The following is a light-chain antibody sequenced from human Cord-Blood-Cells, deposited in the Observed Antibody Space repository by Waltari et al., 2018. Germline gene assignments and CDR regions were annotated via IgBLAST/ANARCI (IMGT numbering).Light chain of an antibody. CDR1: SSNIGAGYA. CDR3: QSYDSSLSGSV. V-gene: IGLV1-40*01. Sequence: SVLNQPPSASGAPGQSATISGPGTSSNIGAGYAVHWYQQLPGTAPKLLIYGNSNRPSGVPDRFSGSKSGTSAALAITGLQAEDEADYYCQSYDSSLSGSVFGGGTKLTVL. CDR2: GNS. J-gene: IGLJ3*02.